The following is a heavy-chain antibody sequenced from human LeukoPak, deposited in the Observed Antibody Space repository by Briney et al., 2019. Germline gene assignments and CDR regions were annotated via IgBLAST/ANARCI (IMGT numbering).Heavy chain of an antibody. V-gene: IGHV4-34*01. D-gene: IGHD6-13*01. CDR1: GGSFSGYY. J-gene: IGHJ5*02. CDR2: INHSGST. Sequence: SETLSLTCAVYGGSFSGYYWSWIRQPPGKGLEWTGEINHSGSTNYNPSLKSRVTISVDTSKNQFSLKLSSVTAADTAVYYCARGVYNSSSWFWFDPWGQGTLVTVSS. CDR3: ARGVYNSSSWFWFDP.